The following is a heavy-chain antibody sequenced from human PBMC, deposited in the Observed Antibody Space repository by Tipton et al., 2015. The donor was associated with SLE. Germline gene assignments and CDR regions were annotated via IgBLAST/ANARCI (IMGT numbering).Heavy chain of an antibody. Sequence: TLSLTCTVSGGSISSSSYYWGWIRQPPGKGLEWIGSIYYSGSTYYNPSLKSRVTISVDTSKNQFSLKLSSVTAADTAVYYCASGAVVSPFDYWGQGTLVTVSS. D-gene: IGHD4-23*01. CDR2: IYYSGST. J-gene: IGHJ4*02. V-gene: IGHV4-39*07. CDR1: GGSISSSSYY. CDR3: ASGAVVSPFDY.